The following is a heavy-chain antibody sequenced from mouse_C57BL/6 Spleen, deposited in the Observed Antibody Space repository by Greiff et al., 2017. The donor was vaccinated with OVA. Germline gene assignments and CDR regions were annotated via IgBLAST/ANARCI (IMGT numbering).Heavy chain of an antibody. Sequence: EVHLVESGGGLVKPGGSLKLSCAASGFTFSDYGMHWVRQAPEKGLEWVAYISSGSSTIYYADTVKGRFTISRDNAKNTLFLQMTSLRSEDTAMYYCARTYYDYDDFDYWGQGTTLTVSS. CDR1: GFTFSDYG. CDR3: ARTYYDYDDFDY. J-gene: IGHJ2*01. D-gene: IGHD2-4*01. V-gene: IGHV5-17*01. CDR2: ISSGSSTI.